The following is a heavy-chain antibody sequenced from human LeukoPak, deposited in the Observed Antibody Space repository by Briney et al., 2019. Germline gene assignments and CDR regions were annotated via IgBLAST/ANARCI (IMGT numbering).Heavy chain of an antibody. V-gene: IGHV3-74*01. J-gene: IGHJ4*02. D-gene: IGHD6-19*01. Sequence: QPGGSLRLSCAASGFTFSSHRMHWVRQAPGKGLVWVSCVSTDGSTTNYADSVKGRFTISRDNAKNTLYLQMNSLRVEDTAVYYCARDFGSSGWYVWGQGTLVTVSS. CDR2: VSTDGSTT. CDR3: ARDFGSSGWYV. CDR1: GFTFSSHR.